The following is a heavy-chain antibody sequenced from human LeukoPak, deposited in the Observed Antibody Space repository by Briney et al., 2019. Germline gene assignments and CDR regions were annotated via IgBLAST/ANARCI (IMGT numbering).Heavy chain of an antibody. D-gene: IGHD3-3*01. CDR1: GGTFSSYA. V-gene: IGHV1-69*05. CDR2: IIPIFGTA. CDR3: AREITIFGVAHFDH. Sequence: SVKVSCKASGGTFSSYAISWVRQAPGQGLEWMGRIIPIFGTANYAQKFQGRVTITTDESTSTAYMELSSLRSEDTAVYYCAREITIFGVAHFDHWGQGTLVTVSS. J-gene: IGHJ4*02.